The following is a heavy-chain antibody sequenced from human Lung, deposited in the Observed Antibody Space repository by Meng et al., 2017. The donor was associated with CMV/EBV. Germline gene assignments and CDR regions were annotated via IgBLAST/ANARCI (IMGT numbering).Heavy chain of an antibody. CDR3: ARDSSGDSSPGDYYYYGMDV. J-gene: IGHJ6*02. Sequence: VSCXASGGTFSSYTISWVRQAPGQGLEWMGRIIPILGIANYAQKFQGRVTITADKSTSTAYMELSSLRSEDTAVYYCARDSSGDSSPGDYYYYGMDVWGQGXTVTVSS. D-gene: IGHD3-22*01. V-gene: IGHV1-69*04. CDR1: GGTFSSYT. CDR2: IIPILGIA.